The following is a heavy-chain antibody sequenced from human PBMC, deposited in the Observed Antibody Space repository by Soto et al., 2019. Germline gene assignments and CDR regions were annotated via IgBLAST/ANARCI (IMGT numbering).Heavy chain of an antibody. Sequence: SETLSLTCAVSGYSIRSGYYWGWIRQPPGKGLEWIGSIYHSGSTYYNPSLKGRVTISVDTSRNQFSLKLTSVTAADTAMYYCARAYCSSTSCPFDYWGQGTLVTVSS. V-gene: IGHV4-38-2*01. CDR2: IYHSGST. CDR1: GYSIRSGYY. D-gene: IGHD2-2*01. CDR3: ARAYCSSTSCPFDY. J-gene: IGHJ4*02.